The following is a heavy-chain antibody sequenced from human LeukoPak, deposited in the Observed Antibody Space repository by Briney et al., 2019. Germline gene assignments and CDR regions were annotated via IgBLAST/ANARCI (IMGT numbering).Heavy chain of an antibody. J-gene: IGHJ4*02. D-gene: IGHD1-26*01. CDR2: IYYSGST. CDR1: GGSISSYY. V-gene: IGHV4-59*01. CDR3: ARENSGSYSAFDY. Sequence: SETLSLTCTVSGGSISSYYWSWIRQPPGKGLEWIGYIYYSGSTNYNPSLKSRVTISVDTSKNQFSLKLSSVTAADTAVYYCARENSGSYSAFDYWGQGTLVTVSS.